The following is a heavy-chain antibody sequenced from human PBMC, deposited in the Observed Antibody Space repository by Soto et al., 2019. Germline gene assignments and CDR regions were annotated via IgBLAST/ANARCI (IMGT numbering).Heavy chain of an antibody. Sequence: GGSLRLSCAASGFTFSGYSMNWVRQAPGKGLEWVSSISSSSSYIYYADSVKGRFTISRDNAKNSLYLQMNSLRAEDTAVYYCAREISYCSGGSCYPIWFDPWGQGTLVTVSS. D-gene: IGHD2-15*01. J-gene: IGHJ5*02. CDR3: AREISYCSGGSCYPIWFDP. CDR1: GFTFSGYS. CDR2: ISSSSSYI. V-gene: IGHV3-21*01.